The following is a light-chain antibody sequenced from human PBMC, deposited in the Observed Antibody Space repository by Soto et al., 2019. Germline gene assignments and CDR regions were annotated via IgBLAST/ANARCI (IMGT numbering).Light chain of an antibody. Sequence: DIQMTQSPSSVSASVGDRVTITCRASQTISSWLAWYQQKPGKAPQLLIYAASSLRSGVPSRFSGRGSGTHFTLTISSLQPEESATYYCQQADSFPLTFGGGTKVEIK. CDR2: AAS. J-gene: IGKJ4*01. V-gene: IGKV1-12*01. CDR1: QTISSW. CDR3: QQADSFPLT.